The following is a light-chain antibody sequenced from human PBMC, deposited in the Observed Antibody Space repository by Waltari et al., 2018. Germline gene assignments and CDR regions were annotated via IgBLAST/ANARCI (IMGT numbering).Light chain of an antibody. Sequence: DIVMTQTTPSLPVTPGEPASISCRSSQSLLHTDGRTYLYWYLQKPGQPPRLLIYRVSNRFSGVPDRFSGSGSGTDFTLKISRVEADDVGVYYCMQTLQTPWTFGQGTKVEIK. J-gene: IGKJ1*01. V-gene: IGKV2D-29*01. CDR1: QSLLHTDGRTY. CDR3: MQTLQTPWT. CDR2: RVS.